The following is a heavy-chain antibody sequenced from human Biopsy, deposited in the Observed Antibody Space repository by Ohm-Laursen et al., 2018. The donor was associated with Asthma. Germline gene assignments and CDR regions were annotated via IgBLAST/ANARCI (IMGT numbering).Heavy chain of an antibody. V-gene: IGHV1-18*01. J-gene: IGHJ6*02. CDR2: ISVYNGNT. Sequence: ASVRVSCKTSGYTFNSAGITWVRQAPGQGLEWMGWISVYNGNTRVAQELQDRVTMITDTSTSTAYMELRSLRSDDTAVYFCARAVDYSHYYGIDVWGQGTTVTVS. CDR1: GYTFNSAG. D-gene: IGHD3-10*01. CDR3: ARAVDYSHYYGIDV.